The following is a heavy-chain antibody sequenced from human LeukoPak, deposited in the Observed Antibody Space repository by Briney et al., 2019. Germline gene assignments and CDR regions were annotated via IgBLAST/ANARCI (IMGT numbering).Heavy chain of an antibody. V-gene: IGHV3-30*18. CDR2: VSFDRRTK. CDR1: GFTFGSYG. CDR3: AKDGNRVTIFDY. Sequence: GGSLRLSCAASGFTFGSYGMHWVRQAPGKGLEWVAVVSFDRRTKYYAGSVRRRFTISRDNSQNTLYLQMNSLRAEDTAVYYCAKDGNRVTIFDYWGRGSLVTVSS. D-gene: IGHD4-17*01. J-gene: IGHJ4*02.